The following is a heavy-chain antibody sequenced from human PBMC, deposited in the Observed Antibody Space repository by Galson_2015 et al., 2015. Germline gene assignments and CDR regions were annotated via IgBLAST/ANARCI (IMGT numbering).Heavy chain of an antibody. J-gene: IGHJ6*03. V-gene: IGHV3-66*01. D-gene: IGHD1-1*01. CDR1: GFTVSSNY. CDR3: ARDLLIPTGTTRLYYYYMDV. Sequence: SLRLSCAASGFTVSSNYMSWVRQAPGKGLEWVSVIYSGGSTYYADSVKGRFTISRDNSKNTLYLQMNSLRAEDTAVYYCARDLLIPTGTTRLYYYYMDVWGKGTTVTVSS. CDR2: IYSGGST.